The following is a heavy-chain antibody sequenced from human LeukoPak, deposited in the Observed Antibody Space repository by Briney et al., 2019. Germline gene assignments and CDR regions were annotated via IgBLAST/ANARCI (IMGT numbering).Heavy chain of an antibody. V-gene: IGHV3-30-3*01. CDR2: ISYDGSIK. Sequence: PGRSLRVSCAASGFAFSNFAMHWVRQAPGKGLDWVAVISYDGSIKDYAQSVKGRFTISRDNSKNTLFLQMNSLRAEDTAVYYCAKGSTNARPYYFDYWGQGSLVTVSS. CDR1: GFAFSNFA. CDR3: AKGSTNARPYYFDY. D-gene: IGHD2-8*01. J-gene: IGHJ4*02.